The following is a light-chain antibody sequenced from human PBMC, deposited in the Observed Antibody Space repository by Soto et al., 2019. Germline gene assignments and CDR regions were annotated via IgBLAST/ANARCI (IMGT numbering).Light chain of an antibody. CDR1: SSDVGGHND. V-gene: IGLV2-23*02. J-gene: IGLJ3*02. CDR2: EVS. CDR3: CSYAGFSTLV. Sequence: QSVLTQPASVSGSLGQSITISCSGTSSDVGGHNDVSWYQKYPGEAPKLLIYEVSNRPSGVSNRFSGSKSGNTASLTISGLQAEDEADYFCCSYAGFSTLVFGGGTKVTVL.